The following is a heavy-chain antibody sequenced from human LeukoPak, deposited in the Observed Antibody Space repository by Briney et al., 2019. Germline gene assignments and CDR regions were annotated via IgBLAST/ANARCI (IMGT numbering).Heavy chain of an antibody. CDR1: GFTISSYG. CDR3: ATYRQVLLPFES. D-gene: IGHD2-8*02. Sequence: PGGSLRLSCVVSGFTISSYGMHWVRQAPGKGLEWVAFIRYDGSYKKYADSVKGRFTISRDNSKSTLSLQMNSLRAEDTAIYYCATYRQVLLPFESWGQGTLVTVSS. J-gene: IGHJ4*02. CDR2: IRYDGSYK. V-gene: IGHV3-30*02.